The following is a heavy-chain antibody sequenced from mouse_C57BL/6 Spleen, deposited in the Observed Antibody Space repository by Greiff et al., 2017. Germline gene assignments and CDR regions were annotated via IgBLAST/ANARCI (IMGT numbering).Heavy chain of an antibody. CDR2: IRNKANGYTT. CDR3: ARPSWYFDV. CDR1: GFTFTDYY. V-gene: IGHV7-3*01. Sequence: EVKLQESGGGLVQPGGSLSLSCAASGFTFTDYYMSWVRQPPGKALEWLGFIRNKANGYTTEYSASVKGRFTISRDNSQSILYLQMNALRAEDSATYYCARPSWYFDVWGTGTTVTVSS. J-gene: IGHJ1*03.